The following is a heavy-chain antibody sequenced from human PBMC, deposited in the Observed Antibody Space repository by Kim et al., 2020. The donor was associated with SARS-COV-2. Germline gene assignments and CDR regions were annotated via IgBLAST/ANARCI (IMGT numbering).Heavy chain of an antibody. CDR1: GGSISSSNYY. J-gene: IGHJ6*03. Sequence: SETLSLTCTVSGGSISSSNYYWGWIRQPPGKGLEWIGNIYYSGSAYYSPSLKSRVTISVDTSKNQLSLKLRSVTAADTAVYYCARHYPNYYMDVWGKGTTVTVSS. V-gene: IGHV4-39*01. D-gene: IGHD3-16*02. CDR3: ARHYPNYYMDV. CDR2: IYYSGSA.